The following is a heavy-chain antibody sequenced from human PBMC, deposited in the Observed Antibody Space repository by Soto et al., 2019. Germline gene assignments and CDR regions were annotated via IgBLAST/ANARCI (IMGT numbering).Heavy chain of an antibody. D-gene: IGHD3-16*02. Sequence: SETLSLTCAVYGGSFSGYYWSWIRQPPGKGLEWIGEINHSGSTNYNPSLKSRVTISVDTSKNHFSLKLSSVTAADTAVYYCARYGYGDYIWGSYRYFDYWGQGTLVTVSS. V-gene: IGHV4-34*01. J-gene: IGHJ4*02. CDR2: INHSGST. CDR1: GGSFSGYY. CDR3: ARYGYGDYIWGSYRYFDY.